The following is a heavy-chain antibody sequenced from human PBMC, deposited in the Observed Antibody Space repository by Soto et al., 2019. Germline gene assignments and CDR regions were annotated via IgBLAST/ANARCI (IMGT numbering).Heavy chain of an antibody. CDR3: ARDPYYDFWSGNYGMDV. D-gene: IGHD3-3*01. V-gene: IGHV4-30-4*01. CDR2: IYYSGST. Sequence: SETLSLTCTVSGGSISSGDYYWSWIRQPPGKGLEWIGYIYYSGSTYYNPSLKSRVTISVDTSKNQFSLKLSSVTAADTAVYYCARDPYYDFWSGNYGMDVWGQGTTVTVSS. CDR1: GGSISSGDYY. J-gene: IGHJ6*02.